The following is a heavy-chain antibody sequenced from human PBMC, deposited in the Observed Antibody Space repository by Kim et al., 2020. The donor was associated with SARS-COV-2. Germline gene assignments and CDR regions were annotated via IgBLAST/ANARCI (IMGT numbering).Heavy chain of an antibody. CDR2: ITWNSGGI. Sequence: GGSLRLSCAASGFTFGDYAMHWVRQAPGKGLEWVSGITWNSGGIGYADSVKGRFTISRDNRKNSLYLQMNSLRAEDTALYYCAKDMSPYIVVVTAVPSLRYGVDVWGQGTTVTVSS. V-gene: IGHV3-9*01. D-gene: IGHD2-2*01. CDR1: GFTFGDYA. J-gene: IGHJ6*02. CDR3: AKDMSPYIVVVTAVPSLRYGVDV.